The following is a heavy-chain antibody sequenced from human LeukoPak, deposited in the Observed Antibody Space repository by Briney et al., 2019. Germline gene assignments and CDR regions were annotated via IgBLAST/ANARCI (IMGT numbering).Heavy chain of an antibody. CDR1: GYSISSGYY. CDR2: IYHSGST. V-gene: IGHV4-38-2*01. J-gene: IGHJ5*02. Sequence: SETLSLTCAVSGYSISSGYYWGWIRQPPGKGLEWIGSIYHSGSTYYNPSLKSRVTISVDTSKNQFSLKLSSVTAADTAVYYCARGIVVVVAATWAGFDLWGQGTLVTVSS. CDR3: ARGIVVVVAATWAGFDL. D-gene: IGHD2-15*01.